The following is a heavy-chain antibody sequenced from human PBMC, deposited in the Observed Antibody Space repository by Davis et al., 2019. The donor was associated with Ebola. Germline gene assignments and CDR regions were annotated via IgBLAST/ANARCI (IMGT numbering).Heavy chain of an antibody. Sequence: PGGSLRLSCAASGFTFRKFGIHWVRQAPGKGLEWVSDIWYDGSQRDYVDSVKGRFTISRDNSKNTVYLQMSSLRAEDTAVYYCARREAASIDYWGQGTLVTVSS. CDR2: IWYDGSQR. CDR1: GFTFRKFG. J-gene: IGHJ4*02. CDR3: ARREAASIDY. V-gene: IGHV3-33*01. D-gene: IGHD6-25*01.